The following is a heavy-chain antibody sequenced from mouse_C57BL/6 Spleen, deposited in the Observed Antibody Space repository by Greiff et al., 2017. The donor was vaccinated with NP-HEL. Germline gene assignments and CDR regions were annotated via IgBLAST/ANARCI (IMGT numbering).Heavy chain of an antibody. CDR3: ARHPAYYSNYIDAMDY. Sequence: QVQLQQPGAELVRPGSSVKLSCKASGYTFTSYWMHWVKQRPIQGLEWIGNIDPSDSETHYNQKFKDKATLTVDKSSSTAYMQLSSLTSADSAVYYCARHPAYYSNYIDAMDYWGQGTSVTVSS. V-gene: IGHV1-52*01. D-gene: IGHD2-5*01. CDR2: IDPSDSET. CDR1: GYTFTSYW. J-gene: IGHJ4*01.